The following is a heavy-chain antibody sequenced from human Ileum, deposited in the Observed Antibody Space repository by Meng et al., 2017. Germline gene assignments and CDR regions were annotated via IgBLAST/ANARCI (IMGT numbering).Heavy chain of an antibody. V-gene: IGHV4-61*01. J-gene: IGHJ6*02. CDR1: GGSVSSGSYY. CDR2: IYYSGST. Sequence: SETLSLTCTVSGGSVSSGSYYWSWIRQPPGKGLEWIGYIYYSGSTNYNPSLKSRVTISVDTSKNQFSLKLSSVTAADTAVYYRAGTYYGSGSYSIYYYGMDVWGQGTTVTVSS. CDR3: AGTYYGSGSYSIYYYGMDV. D-gene: IGHD3-10*01.